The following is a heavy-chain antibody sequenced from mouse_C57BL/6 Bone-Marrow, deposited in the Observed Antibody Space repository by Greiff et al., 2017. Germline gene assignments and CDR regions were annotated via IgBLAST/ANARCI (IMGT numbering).Heavy chain of an antibody. V-gene: IGHV5-6*02. J-gene: IGHJ4*01. CDR1: GFTFSSYG. Sequence: VKLVESGGDLVKPGGSLKLSCAASGFTFSSYGMSWVRQTPDKRLEWVATISSGGSYTYYPDSVKGRFIISRDNAKNTLYLQMSILKSEDTAMYYCARPYYAMDYWGQGTSGTVAS. CDR3: ARPYYAMDY. CDR2: ISSGGSYT.